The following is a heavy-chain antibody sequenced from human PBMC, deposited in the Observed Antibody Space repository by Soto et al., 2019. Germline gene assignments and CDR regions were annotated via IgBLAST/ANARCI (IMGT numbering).Heavy chain of an antibody. D-gene: IGHD2-2*01. Sequence: QVQLVQSGAEVKKPGSSVKVSCKASGGTFSSYTISWVRQAPGQGLEWMGRIIPILGIANYAQKFQGRVTMTADKSTSTAYMELSSLRSEDTAVYYCARAGCSSTSCAIDYWGQGTLVTVSS. CDR2: IIPILGIA. CDR3: ARAGCSSTSCAIDY. V-gene: IGHV1-69*02. J-gene: IGHJ4*02. CDR1: GGTFSSYT.